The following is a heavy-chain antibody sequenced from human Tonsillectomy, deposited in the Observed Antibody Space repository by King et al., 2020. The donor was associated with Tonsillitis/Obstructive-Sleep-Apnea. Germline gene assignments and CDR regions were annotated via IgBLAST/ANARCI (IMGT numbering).Heavy chain of an antibody. CDR3: ARDLGGGSSGSEYFQH. V-gene: IGHV1-46*01. CDR1: CYTFTSYY. J-gene: IGHJ1*01. Sequence: QLVQSGAEVKKPGASVQVSCKASCYTFTSYYMHWVRQAPGQGLEWMGIINPSGGSTSYAQKFQGRVTMTWDTSTSTVYMELSSLRSEDTAVYYCARDLGGGSSGSEYFQHWGQGTLVTVSS. D-gene: IGHD6-19*01. CDR2: INPSGGST.